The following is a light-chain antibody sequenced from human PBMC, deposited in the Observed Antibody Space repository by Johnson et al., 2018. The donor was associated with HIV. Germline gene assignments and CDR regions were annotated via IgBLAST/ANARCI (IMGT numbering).Light chain of an antibody. J-gene: IGLJ1*01. CDR2: ENN. V-gene: IGLV1-51*02. CDR1: SSDMGNYA. Sequence: QPVLTQPPSVSAAPGQKVTISCSGSSSDMGNYAVSWYQQLPGTAPKLLICENNKRPSGIPDRFSGSKSGTSATLGITGLQTGDEADYYCGTWDSSLSAYVFGTGTKVTVL. CDR3: GTWDSSLSAYV.